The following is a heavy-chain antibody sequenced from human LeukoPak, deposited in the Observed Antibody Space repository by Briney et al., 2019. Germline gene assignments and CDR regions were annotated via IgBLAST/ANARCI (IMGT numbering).Heavy chain of an antibody. V-gene: IGHV1-58*02. CDR2: IVVGSGNT. CDR3: AAVGCSSTSCSNWFDP. Sequence: GASVKVSCNASGFTFTSSAMQWVRQARGQRLEWIGWIVVGSGNTNYTQKFQERVTITRDMSTSTAYMELSSLRSEDTAVYYCAAVGCSSTSCSNWFDPWGQGTLVTASS. CDR1: GFTFTSSA. J-gene: IGHJ5*02. D-gene: IGHD2-2*01.